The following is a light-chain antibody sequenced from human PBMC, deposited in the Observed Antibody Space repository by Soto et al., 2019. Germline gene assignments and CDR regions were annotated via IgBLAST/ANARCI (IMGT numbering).Light chain of an antibody. V-gene: IGLV1-40*01. CDR1: SSNIGAGYD. CDR2: GNN. Sequence: VLTQPPSVSGAPGQRVTISCTGSSSNIGAGYDIHWYQQLPGTAPKLLIYGNNNRPSGVPDRFSGSKSGTSASLAITGLQAEDEADYYCAAWDDSLNGYVFGTGTKVTVL. J-gene: IGLJ1*01. CDR3: AAWDDSLNGYV.